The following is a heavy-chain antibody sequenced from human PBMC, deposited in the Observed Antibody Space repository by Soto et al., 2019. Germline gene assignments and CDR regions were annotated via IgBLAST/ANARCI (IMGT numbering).Heavy chain of an antibody. D-gene: IGHD3-22*01. CDR2: ISSSSSTI. CDR1: GFTFSSYS. Sequence: GGSLRLSCAASGFTFSSYSMNWVRQAPGKGLEWVSYISSSSSTIYYADSVKGRFTISRDNAKNSLYLQMNSLRDEDTAVNYCARGLYYYDSSGYWGYWGQGTLVTVSS. V-gene: IGHV3-48*02. CDR3: ARGLYYYDSSGYWGY. J-gene: IGHJ4*02.